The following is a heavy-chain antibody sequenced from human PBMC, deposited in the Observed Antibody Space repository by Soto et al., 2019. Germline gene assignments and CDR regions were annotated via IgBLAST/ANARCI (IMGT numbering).Heavy chain of an antibody. CDR2: IDPSDSYT. J-gene: IGHJ5*02. D-gene: IGHD6-13*01. CDR1: GYSFTSYW. Sequence: PGESLKISCKGSGYSFTSYWISWVRQMPGKGLEWMGRIDPSDSYTNYSPSFQGHVTISADKSISTAYLQWSSLKASDTAMYYCARNTAHSRGSSWYWWFDPWGQGTLVTVSS. CDR3: ARNTAHSRGSSWYWWFDP. V-gene: IGHV5-10-1*01.